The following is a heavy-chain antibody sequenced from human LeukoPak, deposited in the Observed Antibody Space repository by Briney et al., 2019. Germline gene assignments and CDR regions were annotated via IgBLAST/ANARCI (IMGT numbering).Heavy chain of an antibody. V-gene: IGHV3-30*04. CDR2: ISYDGSNK. CDR1: GFTFSSSA. D-gene: IGHD6-19*01. CDR3: ARAAYSSGPDY. Sequence: PGGSLRLSCAASGFTFSSSAMHWVRQAPGKGLEWVAVISYDGSNKYYADSVKARFTISRDNVKNSLFLQLHGLRAEDTAVYYCARAAYSSGPDYWGQGTLVTVSS. J-gene: IGHJ4*02.